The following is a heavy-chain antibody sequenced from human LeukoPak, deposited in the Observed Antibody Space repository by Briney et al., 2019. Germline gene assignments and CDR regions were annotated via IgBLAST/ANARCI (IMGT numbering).Heavy chain of an antibody. Sequence: GGSLRLSCVGSGFIFRSHAMSWVRQAPEKGLEFVSGIYENGGTTYYADSVKGRFSISRDNSKNTLYLQMDSLRGEDTAVYYCAKDFRVGYSAHFDYWGQGALVTVSS. CDR1: GFIFRSHA. V-gene: IGHV3-23*01. CDR3: AKDFRVGYSAHFDY. CDR2: IYENGGTT. D-gene: IGHD2-21*01. J-gene: IGHJ4*02.